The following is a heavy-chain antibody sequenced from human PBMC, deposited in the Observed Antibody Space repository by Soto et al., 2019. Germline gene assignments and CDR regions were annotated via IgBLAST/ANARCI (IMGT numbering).Heavy chain of an antibody. CDR2: IYYSGST. J-gene: IGHJ5*01. CDR1: GGSISSSSYY. V-gene: IGHV4-39*01. CDR3: ARLDSTEDPRRWFSS. Sequence: SETLSLTCTVSGGSISSSSYYWGWIRQPPGKGLEWIGSIYYSGSTYYNPSLKSRVTISVDTSKNQFSLKLSSVTAADTAVYYCARLDSTEDPRRWFSSWGRGTLVPVSS.